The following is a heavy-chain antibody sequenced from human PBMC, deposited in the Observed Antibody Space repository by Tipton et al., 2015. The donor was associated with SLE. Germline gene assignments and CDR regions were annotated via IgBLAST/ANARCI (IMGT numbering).Heavy chain of an antibody. CDR1: GFTFSSYA. V-gene: IGHV3-23*01. CDR3: AKDPDAQSYHFDY. Sequence: SLRLSCAASGFTFSSYAMSWVRQAPGKGLEWVSAISGSGGSTYYADSVKGRFTISRDNSKNTLYLQMNSLRAEDTAVYYCAKDPDAQSYHFDYWGQGTLVTVSS. CDR2: ISGSGGST. J-gene: IGHJ4*02.